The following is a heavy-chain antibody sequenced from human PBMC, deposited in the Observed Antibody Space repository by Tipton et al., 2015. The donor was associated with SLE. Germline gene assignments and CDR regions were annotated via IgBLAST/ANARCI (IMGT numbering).Heavy chain of an antibody. Sequence: TLSLTCTVSGGSISSSSYYWGWIRQPPGKGLEWIGSIYYSGSTYYNPSLKSRVTISVDTSKNQFSLKLSSVTAADTAVYYCARGNWNDLGYRGQGTLVTVSS. CDR3: ARGNWNDLGY. V-gene: IGHV4-39*07. D-gene: IGHD1-1*01. J-gene: IGHJ4*02. CDR2: IYYSGST. CDR1: GGSISSSSYY.